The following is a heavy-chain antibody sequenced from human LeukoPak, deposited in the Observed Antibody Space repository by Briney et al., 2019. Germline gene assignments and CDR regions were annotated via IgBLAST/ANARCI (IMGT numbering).Heavy chain of an antibody. V-gene: IGHV3-30*18. D-gene: IGHD5-18*01. Sequence: GGSLRLSCAASGFTVSSNYMSWVRQAPGKGLEWVAVISYDGSNKYYADSVKGRFTISRDNSKNTLYLQMNSLRAEDTAVYYCAKDLPDTAMVTLGYWGQGTLVTVSS. J-gene: IGHJ4*02. CDR3: AKDLPDTAMVTLGY. CDR2: ISYDGSNK. CDR1: GFTVSSNY.